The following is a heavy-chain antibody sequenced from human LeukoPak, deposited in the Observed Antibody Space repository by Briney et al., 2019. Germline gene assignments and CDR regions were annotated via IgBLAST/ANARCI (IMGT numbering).Heavy chain of an antibody. J-gene: IGHJ4*02. CDR3: ARDKGVWSGYFDY. CDR2: INPNSGGT. Sequence: ASLKVSSTAAGYTFTRYYMHWVRHAPGKGLEWIGWINPNSGGTNYAQKFQGRVPMTRDTSISTAYMELSRLRSDDAAVYYCARDKGVWSGYFDYWGQGTLVTVSS. V-gene: IGHV1-2*02. CDR1: GYTFTRYY. D-gene: IGHD3-3*01.